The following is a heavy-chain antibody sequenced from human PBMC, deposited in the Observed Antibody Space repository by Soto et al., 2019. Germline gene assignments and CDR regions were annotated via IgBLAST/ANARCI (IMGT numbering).Heavy chain of an antibody. D-gene: IGHD3-22*01. CDR1: GFTFSSYW. J-gene: IGHJ4*02. V-gene: IGHV3-74*01. Sequence: EVQLVESGGGLVQPGGSLRLSCAASGFTFSSYWMHWVRQAPGKGLVWVSRINSDGSSTSYADSVKGRFTISSDNAKNTLYLQMNSLRLEDTAMYYCAKAKFYYDSSPYDSWGQGTLVTVSS. CDR2: INSDGSST. CDR3: AKAKFYYDSSPYDS.